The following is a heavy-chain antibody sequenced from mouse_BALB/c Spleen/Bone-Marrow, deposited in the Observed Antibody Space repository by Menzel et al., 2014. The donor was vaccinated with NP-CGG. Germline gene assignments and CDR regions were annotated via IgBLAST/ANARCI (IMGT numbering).Heavy chain of an antibody. Sequence: QVQLQQSGPELVRPGVSVKISCKGSGYKFTDYAMHWVKQSHAKNLEWIGLISTYSGNTHYNQKFKGKATMTVDKSSSTAYMELARLTSEDSAIYYCARNFYGSAYFDFWGQGSTLTVSS. D-gene: IGHD1-1*01. V-gene: IGHV1-67*01. CDR3: ARNFYGSAYFDF. J-gene: IGHJ2*01. CDR1: GYKFTDYA. CDR2: ISTYSGNT.